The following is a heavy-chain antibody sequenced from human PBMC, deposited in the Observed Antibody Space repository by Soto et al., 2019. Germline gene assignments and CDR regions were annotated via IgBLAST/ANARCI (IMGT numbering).Heavy chain of an antibody. CDR1: GGSFKSYT. CDR3: ARGYAVGAVVSNFDH. D-gene: IGHD3-16*01. J-gene: IGHJ4*02. V-gene: IGHV1-69*01. Sequence: QVELVQSGAEVKKPGSSVRVSCKASGGSFKSYTLTWVRQAPGQGLEWMGGIIPIFGTTNYAQKFRDRVTITADESSTTAYMDLTGVRSDDTAIYFCARGYAVGAVVSNFDHWGKGTLVTGSS. CDR2: IIPIFGTT.